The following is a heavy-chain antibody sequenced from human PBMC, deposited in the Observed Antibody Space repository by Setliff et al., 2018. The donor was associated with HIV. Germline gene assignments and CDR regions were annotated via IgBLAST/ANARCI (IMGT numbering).Heavy chain of an antibody. CDR1: GGSISSGSYY. CDR3: ARGRGSY. J-gene: IGHJ4*02. CDR2: IFYSGTT. D-gene: IGHD1-26*01. Sequence: PSETLSLTCSVSGGSISSGSYYWSWIRQPAGKGLEWIGYIFYSGTTSYNPSLKSRVTISVDTSKNQFSLKLSSVTAADTAMYYCARGRGSYWGQGTLVTVS. V-gene: IGHV4-61*10.